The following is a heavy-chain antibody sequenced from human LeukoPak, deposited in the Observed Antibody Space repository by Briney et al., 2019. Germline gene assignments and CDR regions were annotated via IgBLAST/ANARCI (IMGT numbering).Heavy chain of an antibody. CDR3: ARNSGYDFHFDY. CDR2: ISSSGSTI. CDR1: GFTFSTYW. D-gene: IGHD5-12*01. Sequence: GGSLRLSCAASGFTFSTYWMGWVRQAPGKGLEWVSYISSSGSTIYYADSVKGRFTISRDNAKNSLYLQMNSLRAEDTAVYYCARNSGYDFHFDYWGQGTLVTVSS. J-gene: IGHJ4*02. V-gene: IGHV3-48*04.